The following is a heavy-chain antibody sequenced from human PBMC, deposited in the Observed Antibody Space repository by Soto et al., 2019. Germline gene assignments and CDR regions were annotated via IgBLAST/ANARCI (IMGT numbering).Heavy chain of an antibody. CDR2: ISSSSSTI. V-gene: IGHV3-48*02. CDR3: ARTQVVWFGELLYGAFDI. Sequence: GGSLRLSCAASGFTFSSYSMNWVRQAPGKGLEWVSYISSSSSTIYYADSVKGRFTISRDNAKNSLYLQMNSLRDEDTAVYYCARTQVVWFGELLYGAFDIWGQGTMVTVSS. D-gene: IGHD3-10*01. CDR1: GFTFSSYS. J-gene: IGHJ3*02.